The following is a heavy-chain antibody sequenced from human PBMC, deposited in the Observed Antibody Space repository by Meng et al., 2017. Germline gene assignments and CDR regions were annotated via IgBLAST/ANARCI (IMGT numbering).Heavy chain of an antibody. J-gene: IGHJ4*02. CDR3: ALGGDYSSWDY. D-gene: IGHD4-11*01. CDR2: VNPINGNT. Sequence: QVQVVPAGAEVKKTVASVKISCKPSVYLYTSYDISWIRQAPGEGIGWMGWVNPINGNTGYAQKLQGRLTMTRNTTIRTAYMGLSCLKSEDTSIDCCALGGDYSSWDYWGQGTLVTVSS. V-gene: IGHV1-8*01. CDR1: VYLYTSYD.